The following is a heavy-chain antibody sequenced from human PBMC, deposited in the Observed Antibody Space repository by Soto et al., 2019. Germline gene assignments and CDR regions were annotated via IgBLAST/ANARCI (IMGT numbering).Heavy chain of an antibody. D-gene: IGHD2-2*01. CDR1: GFTFDDYA. Sequence: EVQLVESGGGLVQPGRSLRLSCAASGFTFDDYAMHWVRQAPGKGLEWVSGISWNSGSIGYADSVKGRFTISRDNAKNSLYLQMNSLRAEDTALYYCAKDPVVPAATRAFGWAYWGQGTLVTVSS. CDR2: ISWNSGSI. CDR3: AKDPVVPAATRAFGWAY. J-gene: IGHJ4*02. V-gene: IGHV3-9*01.